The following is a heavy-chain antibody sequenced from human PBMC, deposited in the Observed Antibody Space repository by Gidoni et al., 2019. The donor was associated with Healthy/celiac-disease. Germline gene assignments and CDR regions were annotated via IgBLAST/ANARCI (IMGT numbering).Heavy chain of an antibody. Sequence: QVQLVQSGAEVKKPGASVKVSCKASGYTFTGYYMLWVRQAPGQGLEWMGWINPNSGGTNDAQKFQGWVTMTRDTSISTAYMELSRLRSDDTAVYYCARGGHYYYDYFDYWGQGTLVTRLL. CDR1: GYTFTGYY. CDR2: INPNSGGT. J-gene: IGHJ4*02. D-gene: IGHD3-22*01. V-gene: IGHV1-2*04. CDR3: ARGGHYYYDYFDY.